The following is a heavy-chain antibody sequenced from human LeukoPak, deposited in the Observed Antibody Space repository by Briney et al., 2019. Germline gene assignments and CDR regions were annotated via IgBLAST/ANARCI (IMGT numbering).Heavy chain of an antibody. J-gene: IGHJ5*02. CDR1: GGSISSYY. V-gene: IGHV4-59*12. CDR2: IYHSGST. CDR3: ASSTTGGVYSWFDP. D-gene: IGHD4-17*01. Sequence: PSETLSLTCTVSGGSISSYYWSWIRQPPGKGLEWIGYIYHSGSTYYNPSLKSRVTISVDRSKNQFSLILSSVTAADTAVYYCASSTTGGVYSWFDPWGQGTLVTVSS.